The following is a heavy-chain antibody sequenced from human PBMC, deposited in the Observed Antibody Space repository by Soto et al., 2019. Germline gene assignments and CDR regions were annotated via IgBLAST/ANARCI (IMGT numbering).Heavy chain of an antibody. V-gene: IGHV1-18*01. CDR1: GYTFTTYG. CDR2: ISAYNGNT. D-gene: IGHD6-13*01. CDR3: ARGISKQHLSPFDY. J-gene: IGHJ4*02. Sequence: ASVKVSCKASGYTFTTYGISWVRQAPGQGLEWMGWISAYNGNTNYAQKLQGRVTMTTDTSTSTAYMELRSLRSDDTAVYYCARGISKQHLSPFDYWGQGTLVTVSS.